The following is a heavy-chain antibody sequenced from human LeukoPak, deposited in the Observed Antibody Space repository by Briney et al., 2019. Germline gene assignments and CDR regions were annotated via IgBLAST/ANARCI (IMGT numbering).Heavy chain of an antibody. Sequence: SETLSLTCTVSGGSISSYYWSWVRQPPGKGLEWIGYIYYSGSTNYNPSLKSRVTISVDTSKNQFSLKLSSVTAADTAVYYCARDNNMARGVFDYWGQGTLVTVSS. CDR3: ARDNNMARGVFDY. CDR1: GGSISSYY. D-gene: IGHD3-10*01. J-gene: IGHJ4*02. CDR2: IYYSGST. V-gene: IGHV4-59*01.